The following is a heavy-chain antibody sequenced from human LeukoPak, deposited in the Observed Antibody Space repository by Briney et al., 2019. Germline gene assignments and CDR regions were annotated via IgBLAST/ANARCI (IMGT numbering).Heavy chain of an antibody. Sequence: EASVKVSCKASGGTFSSYAISWVRQAPGQGLEWMGGIIPIFGTANYAQKFQGRVTITADESTSTAYMELSSLRSEDTAVYYCARAFCSSTSCYGAKAFDIWGQGSMVTVSS. CDR1: GGTFSSYA. CDR2: IIPIFGTA. V-gene: IGHV1-69*13. CDR3: ARAFCSSTSCYGAKAFDI. D-gene: IGHD2-2*01. J-gene: IGHJ3*02.